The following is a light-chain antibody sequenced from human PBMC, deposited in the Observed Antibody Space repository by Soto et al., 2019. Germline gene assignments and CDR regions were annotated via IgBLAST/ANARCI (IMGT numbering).Light chain of an antibody. CDR3: QPWDTGSHAV. Sequence: QLVLTQSPSASASLGASVKLTCTLSSGHSSYAIAWHQQQPEKGPRYLMKLNSDGRHSKGDGIPDRFSGSSSGAERYLTISGLQSEDEADYYCQPWDTGSHAVFGGGTQLTVL. V-gene: IGLV4-69*01. J-gene: IGLJ7*01. CDR1: SGHSSYA. CDR2: LNSDGRH.